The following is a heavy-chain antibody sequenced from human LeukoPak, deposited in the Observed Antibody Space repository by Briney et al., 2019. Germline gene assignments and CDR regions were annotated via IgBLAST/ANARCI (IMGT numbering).Heavy chain of an antibody. Sequence: PSETLSLTCTVSGGSISSHYWSWIRQPPGKGLEWIGFIYYSGNTNYNPSLKSRVTISVDRSKNQFSLKLSSVTAADTAVYYCARDDGDYVDYWGQGTLVTVSS. V-gene: IGHV4-59*11. CDR1: GGSISSHY. D-gene: IGHD4-17*01. CDR3: ARDDGDYVDY. CDR2: IYYSGNT. J-gene: IGHJ4*02.